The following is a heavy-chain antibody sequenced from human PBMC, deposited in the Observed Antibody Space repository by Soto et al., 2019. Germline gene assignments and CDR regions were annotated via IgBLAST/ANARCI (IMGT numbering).Heavy chain of an antibody. D-gene: IGHD7-27*01. J-gene: IGHJ3*02. V-gene: IGHV3-23*01. CDR1: GFTFSSYA. Sequence: GESLKISCAASGFTFSSYAMSWVRQAPGKGLEWVSAISGSGGSTYYADSVKGRFTISKDNSKNTLYLQMNSLRAEDRALFYCAKPPLTGDLRVAFDIWGQGTMVTVSS. CDR2: ISGSGGST. CDR3: AKPPLTGDLRVAFDI.